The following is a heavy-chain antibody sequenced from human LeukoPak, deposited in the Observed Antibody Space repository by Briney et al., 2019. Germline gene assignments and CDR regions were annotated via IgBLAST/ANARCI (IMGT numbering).Heavy chain of an antibody. CDR1: GGSISSYY. CDR3: ARDLKYDSSGLFDY. Sequence: SETLSLTCTVSGGSISSYYWSWIRQPPGKGLEWIGYIYYSGSTNYNPSLKSRVTISVDTSKNQFSLKLSSVTAADTAVYYCARDLKYDSSGLFDYWGQGTLVTVSS. D-gene: IGHD3-22*01. J-gene: IGHJ4*02. V-gene: IGHV4-59*12. CDR2: IYYSGST.